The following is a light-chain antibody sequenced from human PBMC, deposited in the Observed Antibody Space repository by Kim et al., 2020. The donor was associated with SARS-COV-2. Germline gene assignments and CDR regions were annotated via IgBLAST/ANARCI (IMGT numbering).Light chain of an antibody. CDR1: QFISHY. CDR3: QKYDGAPWT. Sequence: DIQMTQSPSSLSASVGDRVTITCRTSQFISHYLAWYQQKPGKVPQLLIYDASTLQPWVPSRFSGTASGTEFTLTINSLQPEDVATYYCQKYDGAPWTFGQGTKVDIK. V-gene: IGKV1-27*01. CDR2: DAS. J-gene: IGKJ1*01.